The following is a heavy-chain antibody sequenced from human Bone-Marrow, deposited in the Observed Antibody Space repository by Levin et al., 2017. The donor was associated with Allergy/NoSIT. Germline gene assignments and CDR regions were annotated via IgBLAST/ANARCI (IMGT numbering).Heavy chain of an antibody. CDR1: GFTFSSQW. J-gene: IGHJ3*01. CDR3: ARGPF. V-gene: IGHV3-7*04. Sequence: PGGSLRLSCAASGFTFSSQWMSWVRQAPGKGLEWVANIGLDGSEKSYVDSVKGRFIVSRDNAKNSLYLQMNSLRCEDTAVYYCARGPFWGQGTMVTVSS. CDR2: IGLDGSEK.